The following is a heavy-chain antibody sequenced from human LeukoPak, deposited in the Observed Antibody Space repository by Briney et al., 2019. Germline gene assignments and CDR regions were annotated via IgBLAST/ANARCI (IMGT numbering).Heavy chain of an antibody. CDR2: MNPNSGNT. CDR1: GYTFTGYY. CDR3: ARVYATDNRGNWFDP. D-gene: IGHD1-1*01. Sequence: ASVKVSCKASGYTFTGYYMHWVRQAPGQGLEWMGWMNPNSGNTGYAQKFQGRVTMTRNTSISTAYMELSSLRSEDTAVYYCARVYATDNRGNWFDPWGQGTLVTVSS. V-gene: IGHV1-8*02. J-gene: IGHJ5*02.